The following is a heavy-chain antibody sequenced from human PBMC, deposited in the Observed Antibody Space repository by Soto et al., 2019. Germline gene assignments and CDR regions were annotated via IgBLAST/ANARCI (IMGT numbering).Heavy chain of an antibody. D-gene: IGHD2-15*01. CDR3: ASQKKGCSGGSCYSYAFDI. CDR1: GFTFSSYW. J-gene: IGHJ3*02. Sequence: EVQLVESGGGLVQPGGSLRLSCAASGFTFSSYWMHWVRQAAGKGLVWVSRINSDGSSTSYADSVKGRFTISRDNAKNTLYLQMNSLRAEDTAVYYCASQKKGCSGGSCYSYAFDIWGQGTMVTVSS. V-gene: IGHV3-74*01. CDR2: INSDGSST.